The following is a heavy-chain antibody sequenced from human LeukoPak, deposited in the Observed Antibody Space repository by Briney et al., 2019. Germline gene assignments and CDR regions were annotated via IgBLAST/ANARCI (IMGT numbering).Heavy chain of an antibody. J-gene: IGHJ4*02. CDR3: AKGIGFYDSSAYDY. Sequence: GGSLRLSCAASGFTVSSNYMSWVRQAPGKGLEWVSAISGSGGLTYYADSVKGRFTISRDNSKNTLYLQMNSLRAEDAAVYYCAKGIGFYDSSAYDYWGQGTLVTVSS. CDR1: GFTVSSNY. D-gene: IGHD3-22*01. CDR2: ISGSGGLT. V-gene: IGHV3-23*01.